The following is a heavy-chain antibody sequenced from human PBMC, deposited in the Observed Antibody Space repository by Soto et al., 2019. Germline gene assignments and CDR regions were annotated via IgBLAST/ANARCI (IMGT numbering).Heavy chain of an antibody. J-gene: IGHJ4*02. D-gene: IGHD6-25*01. V-gene: IGHV3-64D*06. Sequence: GGSLRLSCEASGFTFKSFAMHWVRQAPGRGLQYVAGISSNGRTSFYADSVKGRFTISRDNFRNTLDLQMSSLRDEDASFYYCVKEGAADRLPLDHWGQGIRVTVSS. CDR3: VKEGAADRLPLDH. CDR1: GFTFKSFA. CDR2: ISSNGRTS.